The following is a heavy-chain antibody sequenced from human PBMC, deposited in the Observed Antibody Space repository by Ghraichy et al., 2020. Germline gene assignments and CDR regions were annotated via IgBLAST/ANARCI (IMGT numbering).Heavy chain of an antibody. V-gene: IGHV4-39*01. CDR1: GGSISSSSYY. Sequence: SETLSLTCTVSGGSISSSSYYWGWIRQPPGKGLEWIGSIYYSGSTYYNPSLKSRVTISVDTSKNQFSLKLSSVTAADTAVYYCARHRMDYDDSSGSLYFDYWGQGTLVTVSS. CDR2: IYYSGST. CDR3: ARHRMDYDDSSGSLYFDY. J-gene: IGHJ4*02. D-gene: IGHD3-22*01.